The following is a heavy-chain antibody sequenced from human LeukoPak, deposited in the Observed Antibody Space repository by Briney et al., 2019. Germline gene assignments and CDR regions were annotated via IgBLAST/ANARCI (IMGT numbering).Heavy chain of an antibody. CDR1: GGSFSGYY. Sequence: SETLSLTCAVYGGSFSGYYWSWTRQPPGKGLEWIGEINHSGSTNYNPSLKSRVTISVDTSKNQYSLKLSSVTAADTAVYYCARSSSSWTYGMDVWGQGTTVTVSS. CDR2: INHSGST. J-gene: IGHJ6*02. CDR3: ARSSSSWTYGMDV. D-gene: IGHD6-13*01. V-gene: IGHV4-34*01.